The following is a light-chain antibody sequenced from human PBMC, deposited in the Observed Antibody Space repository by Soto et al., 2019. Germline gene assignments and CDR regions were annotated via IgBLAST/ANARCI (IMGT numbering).Light chain of an antibody. CDR1: QSISIY. J-gene: IGKJ4*01. V-gene: IGKV1-39*01. CDR2: AAS. CDR3: QESRTTPLT. Sequence: DIQMTQSPSSLSASVGDRVTITCRASQSISIYLNWYQQKPGKAPKLLIYAASSLQSGVPSRFSGSGSGTDFTLTISRLQPEDLATYYCQESRTTPLTFGGGTKVEIK.